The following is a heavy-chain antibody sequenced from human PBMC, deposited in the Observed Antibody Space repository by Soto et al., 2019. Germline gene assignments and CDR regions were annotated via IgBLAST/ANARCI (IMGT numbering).Heavy chain of an antibody. V-gene: IGHV1-69*06. J-gene: IGHJ6*02. CDR3: ARVHCGGDCYRFYYYGMDV. Sequence: GASVKVSCKASGGTFSSYAISWVRQAPGQGLEWVGGIIPIFGTANYAQKFQGRVTITADKSTSTAYMELSSLRSEDTAVYYCARVHCGGDCYRFYYYGMDVWGQGTTVTVSS. CDR2: IIPIFGTA. CDR1: GGTFSSYA. D-gene: IGHD2-21*02.